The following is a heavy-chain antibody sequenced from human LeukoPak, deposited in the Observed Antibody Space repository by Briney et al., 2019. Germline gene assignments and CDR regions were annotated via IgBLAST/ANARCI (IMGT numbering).Heavy chain of an antibody. V-gene: IGHV3-33*01. Sequence: AGGSLRLSCAASGFTFSTYAMHWVRQAPGKGLEWVALMYYDGSNKYYGDSVKGRFTISRDNSENALYLQMNSLRAEDTAVYYCARTLRIDGMDVWGQGTTVTVSS. CDR2: MYYDGSNK. CDR1: GFTFSTYA. J-gene: IGHJ6*02. CDR3: ARTLRIDGMDV. D-gene: IGHD2/OR15-2a*01.